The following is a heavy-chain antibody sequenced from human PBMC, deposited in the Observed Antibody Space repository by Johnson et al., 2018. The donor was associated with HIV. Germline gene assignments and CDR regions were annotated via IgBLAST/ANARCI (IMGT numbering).Heavy chain of an antibody. CDR1: GFTFSTYW. CDR2: ITQDESEK. Sequence: VQLVESGGRLVQPGGSLRLSCAASGFTFSTYWMIWVRQAPGKGLEWVANITQDESEKYHVDSVKGRFIISRDNSKNTLYLQMNSLRAEDTAVYVCARDRRYYDSSGYYHDAFDIWGQGTMVTVSS. CDR3: ARDRRYYDSSGYYHDAFDI. J-gene: IGHJ3*02. D-gene: IGHD3-22*01. V-gene: IGHV3-7*01.